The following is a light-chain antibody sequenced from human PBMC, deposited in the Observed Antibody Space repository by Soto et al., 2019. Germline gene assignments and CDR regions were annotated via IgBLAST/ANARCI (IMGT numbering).Light chain of an antibody. CDR1: LSDVGGDDY. CDR2: DVS. V-gene: IGLV2-14*01. J-gene: IGLJ2*01. Sequence: QSALTQPASVSGSPGQSITISCTGALSDVGGDDYVSWYQHHPGKAPKLILYDVSNRPSGVSNRFSGSKSGNTASLTISGLQTEDEAEYYCSSYANVIFGGGAKLTVL. CDR3: SSYANVI.